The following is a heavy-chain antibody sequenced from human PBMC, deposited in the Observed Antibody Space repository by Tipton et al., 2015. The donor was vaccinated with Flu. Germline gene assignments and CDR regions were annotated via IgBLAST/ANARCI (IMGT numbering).Heavy chain of an antibody. Sequence: TLSLTCTVSGGSISSSSYHWGWIRQPPGMGLEWIGSVHYSGSTYQNPSLESRVTISVDTSKNQFSLQLSSVTAADTAVYFCAREERNSGGLDYWGQGTLVTVSS. V-gene: IGHV4-39*07. CDR3: AREERNSGGLDY. D-gene: IGHD1-26*01. CDR1: GGSISSSSYH. CDR2: VHYSGST. J-gene: IGHJ4*02.